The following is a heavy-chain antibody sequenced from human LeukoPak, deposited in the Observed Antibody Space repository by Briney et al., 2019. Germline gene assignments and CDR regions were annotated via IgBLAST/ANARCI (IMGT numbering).Heavy chain of an antibody. CDR3: ARDPIPGYDPLDI. J-gene: IGHJ3*02. V-gene: IGHV3-11*04. CDR2: ITGSGTSI. CDR1: GFTFSDYY. Sequence: GGSLRLSCAPSGFTFSDYYMSWVRQAPGEGREWVSYITGSGTSIYYADSVRGRLPISRDNAKNLLYLQMNSLRAEDTAVYYCARDPIPGYDPLDIWGQGTMVTVSS. D-gene: IGHD1-14*01.